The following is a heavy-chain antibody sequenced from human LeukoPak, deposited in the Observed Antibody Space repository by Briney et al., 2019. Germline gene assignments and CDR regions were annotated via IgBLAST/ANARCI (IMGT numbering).Heavy chain of an antibody. CDR1: GFIVGTYA. D-gene: IGHD3-3*01. V-gene: IGHV3-23*01. CDR3: AKDGEGFLEWSPPLGY. CDR2: MSGRGGSP. Sequence: GGSLRLSCTVSGFIVGTYAMSWVRQGPGKGLEGVALMSGRGGSPNYADSGKGRITISRDNFKNMQYLEIHTIRPEDTAIYYCAKDGEGFLEWSPPLGYWGQGTLVTVSS. J-gene: IGHJ4*02.